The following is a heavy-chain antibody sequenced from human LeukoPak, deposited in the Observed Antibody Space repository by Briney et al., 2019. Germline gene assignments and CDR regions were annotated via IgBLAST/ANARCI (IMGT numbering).Heavy chain of an antibody. CDR3: ARVKGYYDILTGNLDAFDI. CDR2: IYYSGST. J-gene: IGHJ3*02. V-gene: IGHV4-59*01. CDR1: GGSISRYY. Sequence: PSETLSLTCTVSGGSISRYYWSWIRQPPGKGLEWFGDIYYSGSTKYNPSLKSRVTIIVDTSKNHFALKLSSVTAADTAVYYCARVKGYYDILTGNLDAFDIWGQGTMVTVSS. D-gene: IGHD3-9*01.